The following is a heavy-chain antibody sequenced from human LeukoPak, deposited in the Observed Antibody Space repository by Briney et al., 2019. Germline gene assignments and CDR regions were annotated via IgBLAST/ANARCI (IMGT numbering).Heavy chain of an antibody. J-gene: IGHJ4*02. CDR2: IYPGDSDT. CDR1: GSRFTSNW. V-gene: IGHV5-51*01. D-gene: IGHD1-26*01. CDR3: VTIGGSYYF. Sequence: GESLKISCKGSGSRFTSNWIGWVRQLSGKGLEWMGIIYPGDSDTRYSPSFQGQVTISADKSISTAYLQWSSLKASDTAMYYCVTIGGSYYFWGQGTLVTVSS.